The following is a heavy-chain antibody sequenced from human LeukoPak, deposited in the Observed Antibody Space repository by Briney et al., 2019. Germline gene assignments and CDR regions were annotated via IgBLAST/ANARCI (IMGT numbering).Heavy chain of an antibody. V-gene: IGHV3-21*01. CDR1: GFTLSSYT. CDR2: ISSSSSYI. CDR3: ARVGDIATAGTYYYAMDV. D-gene: IGHD6-13*01. J-gene: IGHJ6*02. Sequence: GGSLRLSCAPSGFTLSSYTMKCVRQAPGKGLEWVSSISSSSSYIYYADSVKGRFTISRDNAKNSLYLQMNSLRVEDTAVYYCARVGDIATAGTYYYAMDVWGQGTTVTVSS.